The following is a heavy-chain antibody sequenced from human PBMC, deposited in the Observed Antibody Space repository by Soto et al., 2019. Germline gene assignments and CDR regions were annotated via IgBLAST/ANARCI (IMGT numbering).Heavy chain of an antibody. J-gene: IGHJ3*02. CDR3: VWTIAVVGPDAFDM. CDR1: RFTFSYYA. V-gene: IGHV3-30-3*01. D-gene: IGHD6-19*01. Sequence: QVQLVESGGGVVQPGGSLRLSCAASRFTFSYYAMHWIRQAPGKGLEWMAVILSDGSKQYYAESVERRFTISRDNSKRTLYLQMNSLRIVDTAVSYGVWTIAVVGPDAFDMWGQGTMVTVSS. CDR2: ILSDGSKQ.